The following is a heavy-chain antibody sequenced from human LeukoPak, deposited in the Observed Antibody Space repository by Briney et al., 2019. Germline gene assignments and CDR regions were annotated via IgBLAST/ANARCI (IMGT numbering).Heavy chain of an antibody. CDR1: GYTFTNYG. J-gene: IGHJ4*02. CDR2: ISAYNGNT. V-gene: IGHV1-18*01. D-gene: IGHD1-26*01. CDR3: ARDLDQYSGRFGGFGHDF. Sequence: ASVRVSCKASGYTFTNYGINWVRQAPGQGLEWMGWISAYNGNTNYAQKLQGRVTMTTDTSTSTAYMELRSLRSDDTAVYYCARDLDQYSGRFGGFGHDFWGQGTLVTVSS.